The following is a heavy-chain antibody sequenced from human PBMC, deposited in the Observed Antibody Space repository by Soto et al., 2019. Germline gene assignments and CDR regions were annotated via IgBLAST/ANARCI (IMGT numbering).Heavy chain of an antibody. Sequence: QVQLLESGGGLVKPGGSLRLSCAASGFTFSDYYMSWIRQAPGKGLEWVSYIDSSGTIIYYVDSVKGRFTISRDNAKNTPYLQMNSLRAEEEAVYYCAGDLGYYASSGDFDYWGQGTLVTVSS. J-gene: IGHJ4*02. D-gene: IGHD3-22*01. CDR2: IDSSGTII. V-gene: IGHV3-11*01. CDR3: AGDLGYYASSGDFDY. CDR1: GFTFSDYY.